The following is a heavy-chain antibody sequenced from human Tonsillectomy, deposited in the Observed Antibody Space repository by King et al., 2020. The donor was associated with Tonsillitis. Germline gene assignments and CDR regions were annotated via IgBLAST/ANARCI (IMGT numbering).Heavy chain of an antibody. V-gene: IGHV3-53*04. D-gene: IGHD5-18*01. CDR1: GFTVSSNY. CDR2: IYSGGST. CDR3: ARLYTAMVTQYFDY. J-gene: IGHJ4*02. Sequence: VQLVESGGGLVQPGGSLRLSCAASGFTVSSNYMTWVRQAPGKGLEWVSVIYSGGSTYYADSVKGRFTISRHNSKNTLYLQMNSLRAEDTAVYYCARLYTAMVTQYFDYWGQGTLVTVSS.